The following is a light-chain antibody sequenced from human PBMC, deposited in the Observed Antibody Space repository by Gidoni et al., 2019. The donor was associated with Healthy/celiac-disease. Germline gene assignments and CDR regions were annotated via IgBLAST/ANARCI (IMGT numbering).Light chain of an antibody. CDR2: KAS. J-gene: IGKJ1*01. CDR3: QQYNSYPCT. V-gene: IGKV1-5*03. Sequence: DIQMTQSPSTLSASVGDRVTITCRASQSISHWLAWYQQKPGKAPTLLIYKASSLESGVPSRVSGSGSGTEFTLTISRLQPDDFATYYCQQYNSYPCTFGQGTKVEIK. CDR1: QSISHW.